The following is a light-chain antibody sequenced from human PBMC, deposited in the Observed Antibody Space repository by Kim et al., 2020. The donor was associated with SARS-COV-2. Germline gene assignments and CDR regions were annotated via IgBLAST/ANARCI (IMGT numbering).Light chain of an antibody. CDR2: AVS. J-gene: IGKJ2*01. CDR1: HSISRN. Sequence: SAAVGDRVTNTCRASHSISRNLNWYQQKPGKAPNLLIYAVSKLQSGVPSRFTGSGSGTDFTLTISSLHPEDFASYYCQQTYDPPYTFGQGTKLEI. V-gene: IGKV1-39*01. CDR3: QQTYDPPYT.